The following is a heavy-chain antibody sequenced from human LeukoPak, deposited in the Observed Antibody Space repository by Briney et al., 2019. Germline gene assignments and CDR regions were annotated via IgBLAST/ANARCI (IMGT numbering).Heavy chain of an antibody. V-gene: IGHV1-46*01. CDR3: ARDEGGDYGDYSPYFDY. D-gene: IGHD4-17*01. J-gene: IGHJ4*02. CDR1: GYTFTNYY. Sequence: ASVKVSCKASGYTFTNYYIRWVRQAPGQGLEWMGIVNPSGGSTAYAQKFQGRVTITSDTSTSTVYMELSSLRSEDTAVYYCARDEGGDYGDYSPYFDYWGQGTLVTVSS. CDR2: VNPSGGST.